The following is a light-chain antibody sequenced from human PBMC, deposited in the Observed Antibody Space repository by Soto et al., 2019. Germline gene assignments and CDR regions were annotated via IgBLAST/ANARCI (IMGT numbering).Light chain of an antibody. CDR3: QHASSFPHT. V-gene: IGKV1-12*01. CDR1: QPISSW. Sequence: DIQMTQSPSTVSASVGDGVTITCRASQPISSWLAWFRQRPGKAPELLIYAASTLHSGVPSRFSGSGSWTDFALTISGLPPEDFATYYCQHASSFPHTFVQGTRVDIK. J-gene: IGKJ2*01. CDR2: AAS.